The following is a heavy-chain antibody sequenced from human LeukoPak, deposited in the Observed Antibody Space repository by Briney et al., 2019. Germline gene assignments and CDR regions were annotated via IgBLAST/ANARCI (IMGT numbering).Heavy chain of an antibody. CDR1: GYTFTSYD. CDR3: ARGGYDFWSGYDWFGP. Sequence: ASVKVSCKASGYTFTSYDINWVRQATGQGLEWMGWMNPNGGNTGYAQKFQGRVTMTRNTSISTAYMELSSLRSEDTAVYYCARGGYDFWSGYDWFGPWGQGTLVTVSS. J-gene: IGHJ5*02. CDR2: MNPNGGNT. V-gene: IGHV1-8*01. D-gene: IGHD3-3*01.